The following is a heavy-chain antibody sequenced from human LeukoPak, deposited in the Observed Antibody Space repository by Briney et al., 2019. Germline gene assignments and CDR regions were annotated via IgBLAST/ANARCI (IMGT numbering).Heavy chain of an antibody. J-gene: IGHJ4*02. CDR2: IWYDGSNK. V-gene: IGHV3-33*06. CDR3: AKERSGCLGY. Sequence: PGGSLRLSCAASGFTFSSYGMHWVRQAPGKGLEWVAVIWYDGSNKYYADSVKGRFTISRDNFKNTLYLQMNSLRAEDTAVYYCAKERSGCLGYWGQGTLVAVSS. CDR1: GFTFSSYG. D-gene: IGHD6-19*01.